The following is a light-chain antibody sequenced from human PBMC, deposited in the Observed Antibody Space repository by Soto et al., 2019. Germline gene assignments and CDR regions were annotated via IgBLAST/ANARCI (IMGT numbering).Light chain of an antibody. Sequence: QSAQTQPRSVFGSPGLSVTISCTGTSSDVGEYNYVSWYQQHAGKAPKLMIVDVTERPSGVPDRFAGSKSGNTASLTISVLQAEDESDYYFCSYGCSYPWVFGGGTKLTVL. CDR3: CSYGCSYPWV. CDR1: SSDVGEYNY. CDR2: DVT. J-gene: IGLJ3*02. V-gene: IGLV2-11*02.